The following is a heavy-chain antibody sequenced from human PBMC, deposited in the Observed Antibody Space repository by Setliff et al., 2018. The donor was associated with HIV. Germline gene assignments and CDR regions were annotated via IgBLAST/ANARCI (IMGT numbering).Heavy chain of an antibody. Sequence: ASVKVSCKASRSTFNSHTINWVRQAPGQGLDWMGRIIPILGVANYAQRFQGKVTITADKSTSTAYMELTSLRFDHTAMYYCVRGVQSPPHYSYYYMDVWGEGTMVTVSS. V-gene: IGHV1-69*02. J-gene: IGHJ6*03. CDR1: RSTFNSHT. CDR2: IIPILGVA. D-gene: IGHD3-3*01. CDR3: VRGVQSPPHYSYYYMDV.